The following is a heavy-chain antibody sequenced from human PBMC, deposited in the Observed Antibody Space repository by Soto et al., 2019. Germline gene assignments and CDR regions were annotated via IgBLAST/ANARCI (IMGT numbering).Heavy chain of an antibody. CDR3: ARHLCNYGDWAFDF. CDR2: IYYTGRN. V-gene: IGHV4-39*01. Sequence: QLLLQESGPGLVKPSETLSLTCAVSGASISESSHYWAWIRQPPGKGLEWIASIYYTGRNYYNPPLRSRLTLSIATSRDQFSLNLSSVTAAYMAVYFCARHLCNYGDWAFDFWGEGTLVPVSS. J-gene: IGHJ4*02. CDR1: GASISESSHY. D-gene: IGHD4-17*01.